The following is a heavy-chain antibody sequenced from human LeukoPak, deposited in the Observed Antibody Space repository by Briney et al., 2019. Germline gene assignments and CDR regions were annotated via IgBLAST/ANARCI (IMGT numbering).Heavy chain of an antibody. CDR2: IYYSGST. Sequence: SETLSLTCTVSGGSISSSSYYWGWICQPPGKGLAWIGSIYYSGSTYYNPSLKSRVTISVDTSKNQFSLKLSSVTAADTAVYYCARRDSSGYYGPLNWFDPWGQGTLVTVSS. CDR3: ARRDSSGYYGPLNWFDP. V-gene: IGHV4-39*01. CDR1: GGSISSSSYY. J-gene: IGHJ5*02. D-gene: IGHD3-22*01.